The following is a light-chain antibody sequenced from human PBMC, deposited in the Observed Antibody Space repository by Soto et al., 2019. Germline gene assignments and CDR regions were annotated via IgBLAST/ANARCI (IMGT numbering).Light chain of an antibody. CDR3: LQDYNCPWT. J-gene: IGKJ1*01. CDR1: QGISNH. CDR2: AAS. Sequence: ILPVSPGVTAPLSCWACQGISNHFAWYQQKPRRAPTLLIYAASSSFAGVPPRFCGSGSDTDFTLTINSLQPEDFAIYYCLQDYNCPWTFGRGTKVDIK. V-gene: IGKV3-15*01.